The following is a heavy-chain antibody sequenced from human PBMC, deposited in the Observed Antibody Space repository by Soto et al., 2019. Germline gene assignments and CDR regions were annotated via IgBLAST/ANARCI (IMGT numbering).Heavy chain of an antibody. Sequence: QVQLVESGGGVVQPGRSLSLSCAASGFTFSSYGIHWVRQAPGKGLEWVAVIWYDGSNKYYADSVKGRFTISRDNSKNTLYLQMNSLGAEDRAVYYCAREVLVRGIKYHGMDVWGQGTTVTVSS. CDR3: AREVLVRGIKYHGMDV. CDR2: IWYDGSNK. D-gene: IGHD3-10*01. V-gene: IGHV3-33*01. CDR1: GFTFSSYG. J-gene: IGHJ6*02.